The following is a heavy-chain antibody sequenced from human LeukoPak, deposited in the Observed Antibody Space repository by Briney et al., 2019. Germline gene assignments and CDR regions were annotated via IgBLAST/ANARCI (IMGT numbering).Heavy chain of an antibody. CDR3: ALWSGYHYYFDY. J-gene: IGHJ4*02. D-gene: IGHD3-3*01. CDR2: IYSGGST. V-gene: IGHV3-66*01. CDR1: GFTVSSNY. Sequence: GGSLRLSCAASGFTVSSNYMSWVRQAPGKGLEWVSVIYSGGSTYYADSVKGRFTISRDNSKNTLYLQMNSLRAEDTAVYYCALWSGYHYYFDYWGQGTLVTVSS.